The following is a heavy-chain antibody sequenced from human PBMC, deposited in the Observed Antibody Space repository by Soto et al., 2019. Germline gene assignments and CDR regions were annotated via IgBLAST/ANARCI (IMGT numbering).Heavy chain of an antibody. V-gene: IGHV4-34*01. Sequence: QVQLQQWGAGLLKPSETLSLTCAVYGGSFSGYYWSWIRQPPGKGLEWIWEINHSGRTNYNPYLKSRVTISVDTSKNQFSLKLSSVTDADTAVYYCARGRLGELSYLDSWGQGPLVTFSS. D-gene: IGHD3-16*02. J-gene: IGHJ4*02. CDR1: GGSFSGYY. CDR3: ARGRLGELSYLDS. CDR2: INHSGRT.